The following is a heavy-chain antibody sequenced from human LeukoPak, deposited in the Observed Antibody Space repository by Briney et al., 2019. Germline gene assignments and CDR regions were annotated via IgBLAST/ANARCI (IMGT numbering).Heavy chain of an antibody. V-gene: IGHV3-11*01. CDR2: VSNSGSSI. D-gene: IGHD6-13*01. Sequence: GGSLRLSCAASGLIFSDYNMDWVGQAPGKGLEWISCVSNSGSSIYYADSVKGRFSISRDNVKNSLYLQMNSLRVEDTAVYYCARDGAYSASNFWGQGTMVAVSS. J-gene: IGHJ3*01. CDR1: GLIFSDYN. CDR3: ARDGAYSASNF.